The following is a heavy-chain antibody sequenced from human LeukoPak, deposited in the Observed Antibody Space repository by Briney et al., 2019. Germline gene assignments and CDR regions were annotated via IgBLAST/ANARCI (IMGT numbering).Heavy chain of an antibody. V-gene: IGHV4-39*01. CDR2: IYYSGKT. CDR1: GGSISSSDYY. Sequence: PSETLSLTCTVSGGSISSSDYYWGWIRQPPEKGLEWIGSIYYSGKTYYNPSLKSRVTISVDTSKSQFFLKLSSMTAADTAVYYCARLKGFQKIFDYWGQGTLVTVSS. CDR3: ARLKGFQKIFDY. D-gene: IGHD2-15*01. J-gene: IGHJ4*02.